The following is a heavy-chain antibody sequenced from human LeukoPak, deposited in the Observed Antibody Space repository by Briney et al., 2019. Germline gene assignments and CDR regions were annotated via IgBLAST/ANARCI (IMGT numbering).Heavy chain of an antibody. V-gene: IGHV3-7*03. D-gene: IGHD3-3*01. CDR3: ARDSYDFWSGLRYYYYYGMDV. J-gene: IGHJ6*02. CDR2: IKQDGSEK. CDR1: GFTFSSYW. Sequence: GGSLRLSCAASGFTFSSYWMSWVRQAPGKGLEWVANIKQDGSEKYYVDSVKGRFTISRDNAKNSLYLQMYSLRAEDTAVYYCARDSYDFWSGLRYYYYYGMDVWGQGTTVTVSS.